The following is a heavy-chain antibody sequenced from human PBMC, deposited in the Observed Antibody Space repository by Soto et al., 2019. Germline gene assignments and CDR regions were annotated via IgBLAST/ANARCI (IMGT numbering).Heavy chain of an antibody. CDR1: GFTVSSNY. V-gene: IGHV3-53*01. CDR2: IYSGGST. D-gene: IGHD5-12*01. J-gene: IGHJ4*02. Sequence: GGSLRLSCAASGFTVSSNYVSWVRQAPGKGLEWVSVIYSGGSTYYADSVKGRFTISRDNSKNTLYLQMNSLRAEDTAVYYCARGIYSGYDFDYWGQGTLVTVSS. CDR3: ARGIYSGYDFDY.